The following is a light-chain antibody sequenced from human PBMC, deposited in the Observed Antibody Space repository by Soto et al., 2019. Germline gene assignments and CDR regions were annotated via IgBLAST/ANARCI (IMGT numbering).Light chain of an antibody. CDR1: QDISSY. Sequence: IQLTQSPSSLSASIGDRVTITCRASQDISSYLAWYRQKAGKAPELLIEAASTLQSGVPSRFSGSGSGTDFALTISSLQPEDFATYYCQQLKKYPLSFGGGTKVDIK. CDR3: QQLKKYPLS. V-gene: IGKV1-9*01. CDR2: AAS. J-gene: IGKJ4*01.